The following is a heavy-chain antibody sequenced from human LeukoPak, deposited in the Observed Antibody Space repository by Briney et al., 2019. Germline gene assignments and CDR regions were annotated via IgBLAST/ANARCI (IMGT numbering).Heavy chain of an antibody. D-gene: IGHD1-26*01. Sequence: SETLSLTCNVSGDSISSSNYYWGWIRQTPGKGLEWIGSIFYSGSTYYTPSLKSRVTMALDMSKNHFSLRLTSVTAADTAVYYCARQVAMVEPTDPNWFDSWGQGTLVTVSS. CDR2: IFYSGST. V-gene: IGHV4-39*07. CDR1: GDSISSSNYY. CDR3: ARQVAMVEPTDPNWFDS. J-gene: IGHJ5*01.